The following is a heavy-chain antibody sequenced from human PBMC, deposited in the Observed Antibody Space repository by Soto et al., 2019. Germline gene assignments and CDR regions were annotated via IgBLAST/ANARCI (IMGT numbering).Heavy chain of an antibody. Sequence: GGSLRLSCAASGFTFSSYWMSWVRQAPGKGLEWVANIKQDGSEKYYVDSVKGRFTISRDNAKNSLYLQMNSLRAEDTAVYYCARGLVVVVVAAGYGMDVWGQGTTVTVSS. J-gene: IGHJ6*02. V-gene: IGHV3-7*05. CDR1: GFTFSSYW. CDR3: ARGLVVVVVAAGYGMDV. D-gene: IGHD2-15*01. CDR2: IKQDGSEK.